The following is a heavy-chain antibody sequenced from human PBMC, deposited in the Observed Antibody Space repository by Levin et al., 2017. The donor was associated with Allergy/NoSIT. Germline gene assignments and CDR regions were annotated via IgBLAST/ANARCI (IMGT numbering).Heavy chain of an antibody. CDR2: ISAYNGNT. Sequence: GGSLRLSCKASGYTFTSYGISWVRQAPGQGLEWMGWISAYNGNTNYAQKLQGRVTMTTDTSTSTAYMELRSLRSDDTAVYYCARGAPNYYGSGSYYDDYWGQGTLVTVSS. J-gene: IGHJ4*02. V-gene: IGHV1-18*01. CDR1: GYTFTSYG. CDR3: ARGAPNYYGSGSYYDDY. D-gene: IGHD3-10*01.